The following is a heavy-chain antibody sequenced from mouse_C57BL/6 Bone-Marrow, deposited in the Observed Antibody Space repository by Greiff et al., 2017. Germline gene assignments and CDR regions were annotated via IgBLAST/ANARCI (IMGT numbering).Heavy chain of an antibody. Sequence: EVKLMESEGGLVQPGSSMKLSCTASGFTFSDYYMAWVRQVPEKGLEWVANINYDGSSTYYLDSLKSRFTISRDNAKNILYLQMSSLKSEDTATYYCARGDGSYVFAYWGQGTLVTVSA. D-gene: IGHD1-1*02. J-gene: IGHJ3*01. V-gene: IGHV5-16*01. CDR2: INYDGSST. CDR3: ARGDGSYVFAY. CDR1: GFTFSDYY.